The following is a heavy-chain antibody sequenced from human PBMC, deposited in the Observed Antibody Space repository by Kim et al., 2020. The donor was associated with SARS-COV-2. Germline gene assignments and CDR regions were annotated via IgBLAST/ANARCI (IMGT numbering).Heavy chain of an antibody. V-gene: IGHV3-33*05. D-gene: IGHD5-18*01. J-gene: IGHJ4*02. Sequence: GGSLRLSCAASGFTFSSYGMHWVRQAPGKGLEWVAVISYDGSNKYYADSVKGRFTISRDNSKNTLYLQMNSLRAEDTAVYYCARDSGNSGYSYGDFDYWGQGTLVTVSS. CDR1: GFTFSSYG. CDR3: ARDSGNSGYSYGDFDY. CDR2: ISYDGSNK.